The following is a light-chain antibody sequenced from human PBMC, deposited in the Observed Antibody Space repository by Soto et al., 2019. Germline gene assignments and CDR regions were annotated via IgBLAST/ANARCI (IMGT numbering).Light chain of an antibody. Sequence: DIQMTQSPSTLPASVGDRVTITCRASQTMGDWLAWYQQKPGKVPKLLIYKASTLEGGVPSRFSGSGSGTEFTLTISSLQPDDFATYYCPQSHFYWTFGQGTKLEIK. CDR3: PQSHFYWT. J-gene: IGKJ1*01. V-gene: IGKV1-5*03. CDR2: KAS. CDR1: QTMGDW.